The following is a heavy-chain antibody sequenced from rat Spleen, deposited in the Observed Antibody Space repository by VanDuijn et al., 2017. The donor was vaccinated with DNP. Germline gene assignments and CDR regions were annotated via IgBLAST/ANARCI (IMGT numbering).Heavy chain of an antibody. Sequence: EVQLVESGGGLVQPGRSLKLSCVASGFTFNNYWMTWIRQAPGKGLECVAYISNDGGSIYYRDSVKGRFTISRDNAKRILYLQMDSLRSEDTATYYCTTAYYDAPRGFAYWGQGTLVTVSS. CDR1: GFTFNNYW. CDR3: TTAYYDAPRGFAY. CDR2: ISNDGGSI. J-gene: IGHJ3*01. V-gene: IGHV5-31*01. D-gene: IGHD1-12*01.